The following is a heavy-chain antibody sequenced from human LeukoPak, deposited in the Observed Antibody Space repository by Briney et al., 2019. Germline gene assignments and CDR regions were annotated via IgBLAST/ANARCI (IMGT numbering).Heavy chain of an antibody. Sequence: ASVKVSCKVSGYTLTELSMHWVRQAPGKGLEWVGGFDPEDGETIYAQKFQGRVTMTEDTSTDTAYMELSSLRSEDTAVYYCATGVNYYDSSGYYSWFDPWGQGTLVTVSS. CDR1: GYTLTELS. CDR2: FDPEDGET. V-gene: IGHV1-24*01. D-gene: IGHD3-22*01. J-gene: IGHJ5*02. CDR3: ATGVNYYDSSGYYSWFDP.